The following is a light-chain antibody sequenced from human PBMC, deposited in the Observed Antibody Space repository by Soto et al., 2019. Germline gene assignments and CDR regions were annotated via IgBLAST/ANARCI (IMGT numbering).Light chain of an antibody. CDR3: QHYGSSAYT. Sequence: EFVLTQSPGTRSLSPGERATLSCRASQSVRSNYLAWYQQKPGQSPRLLIYGASNRATGIPDRFSGSGSGTDFTLTISRLEPEHFAVFYCQHYGSSAYTFGQGTTLEIK. CDR2: GAS. V-gene: IGKV3-20*01. J-gene: IGKJ2*01. CDR1: QSVRSNY.